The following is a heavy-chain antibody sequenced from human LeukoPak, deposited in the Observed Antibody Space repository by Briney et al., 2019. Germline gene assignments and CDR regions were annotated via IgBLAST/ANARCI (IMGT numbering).Heavy chain of an antibody. Sequence: SETLSLTCTVSGGSISSGGYYWSWIRQYPGKGLEWIGYIYYSGSTNYNPSLKSRVTISVDTSKNQFSLKLSSVTAADTAVYYCARGNEDRYSGYAYYYYYYGMDVWGQGTTVTVSS. CDR1: GGSISSGGYY. J-gene: IGHJ6*02. CDR2: IYYSGST. D-gene: IGHD5-12*01. V-gene: IGHV4-61*08. CDR3: ARGNEDRYSGYAYYYYYYGMDV.